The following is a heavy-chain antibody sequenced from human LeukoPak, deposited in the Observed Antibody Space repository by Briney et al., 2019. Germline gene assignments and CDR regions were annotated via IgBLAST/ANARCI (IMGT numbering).Heavy chain of an antibody. J-gene: IGHJ6*03. CDR2: INPSGGST. Sequence: GASVKVSCKASGYTLTSNYIHWVRQAPGQGLEWMGIINPSGGSTTYAQKFQGGVTMTRDTSTSTVYMELTSLRSEDTAVYYCAKGRSDLFAYYYYLDVWGKGTTVTVSS. CDR1: GYTLTSNY. CDR3: AKGRSDLFAYYYYLDV. V-gene: IGHV1-46*03. D-gene: IGHD3-3*01.